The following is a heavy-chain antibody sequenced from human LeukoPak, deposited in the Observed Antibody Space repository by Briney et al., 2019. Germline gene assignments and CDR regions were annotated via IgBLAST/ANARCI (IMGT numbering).Heavy chain of an antibody. V-gene: IGHV3-7*01. D-gene: IGHD2-15*01. CDR3: ARGRTFTPGDYFDY. CDR2: IKQDGSEK. Sequence: GGSLRLSCAASGFTFSSYRMSWVRQAPGKGLEWVANIKQDGSEKYYVDSVKGRFTISRDNAKNSLYLQMNSLRAEDTAVYYCARGRTFTPGDYFDYWGQGTLVTVSS. J-gene: IGHJ4*02. CDR1: GFTFSSYR.